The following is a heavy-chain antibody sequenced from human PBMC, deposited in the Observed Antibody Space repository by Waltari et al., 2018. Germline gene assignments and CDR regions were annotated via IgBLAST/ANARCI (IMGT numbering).Heavy chain of an antibody. D-gene: IGHD3-10*01. CDR2: IYCSGST. CDR1: AAAIISYY. Sequence: QVRLQESGPGLVKPSETLSLTCTVSAAAIISYYWSWIRQPPGKGLEWIAYIYCSGSTSYNPSLKSRVAISGDTSKKQFSLRLSSVTAADTAVYYCARGDTSNWFASYFDFWGQGILVSVSS. V-gene: IGHV4-59*01. CDR3: ARGDTSNWFASYFDF. J-gene: IGHJ4*02.